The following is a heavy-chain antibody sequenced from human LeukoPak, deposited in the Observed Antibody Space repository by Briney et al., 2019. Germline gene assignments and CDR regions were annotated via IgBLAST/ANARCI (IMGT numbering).Heavy chain of an antibody. V-gene: IGHV1-46*01. CDR3: ARDPPHVSCLFDY. CDR2: INPSGGST. CDR1: GYTFTSYY. Sequence: GASVRVSCKASGYTFTSYYMHWVRQPPGQGLEWMGIINPSGGSTSYAQKFQGRVTMTRDMSTSTVYMELSSLRSEDTAVYYCARDPPHVSCLFDYWGQGTLVTVSS. D-gene: IGHD3-16*01. J-gene: IGHJ4*02.